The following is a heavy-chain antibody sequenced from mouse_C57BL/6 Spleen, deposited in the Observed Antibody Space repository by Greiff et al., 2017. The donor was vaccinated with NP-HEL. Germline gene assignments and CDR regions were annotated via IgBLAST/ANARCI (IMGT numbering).Heavy chain of an antibody. CDR2: ISSGSSTI. CDR1: GFTFSDYG. V-gene: IGHV5-17*01. D-gene: IGHD1-1*01. CDR3: ARDYYGSPDY. J-gene: IGHJ2*01. Sequence: DVQLQESGGGFVKPGGSLKLSCAASGFTFSDYGMHWVRQAPEKGLEWVAYISSGSSTIYYAETVKGRFTISRDNAKNTLFLQMTSLRSEDTAMYYCARDYYGSPDYWGKGTTLTVSS.